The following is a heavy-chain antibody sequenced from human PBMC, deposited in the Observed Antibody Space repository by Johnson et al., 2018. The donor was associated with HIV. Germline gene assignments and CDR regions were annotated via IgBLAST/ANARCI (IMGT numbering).Heavy chain of an antibody. Sequence: VQLVESGGGVVQAGRSLRLSCAASGFTFNSYATHWVRQAPGKGLEWVSGINWNGGSTGYADSVKGRFTISRDNAKNSLYLQMKSLRAEDTALYYCARGVVPDPFDIWDQGTMVTVSS. D-gene: IGHD2-15*01. J-gene: IGHJ3*02. CDR1: GFTFNSYA. CDR2: INWNGGST. V-gene: IGHV3-20*04. CDR3: ARGVVPDPFDI.